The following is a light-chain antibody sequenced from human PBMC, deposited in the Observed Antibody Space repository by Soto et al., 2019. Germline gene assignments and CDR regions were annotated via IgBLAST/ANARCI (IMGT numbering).Light chain of an antibody. CDR2: GGS. Sequence: EIVLTQSPGTLSLSPGERATLSCRASQSISSSYLVWFQQKPGQAPRLLIYGGSSRATGVPDRLSGRGSGTDFALTISRLEPEDSAVYYCQQYGYSPATFGQGTKVDIK. CDR1: QSISSSY. J-gene: IGKJ1*01. V-gene: IGKV3-20*01. CDR3: QQYGYSPAT.